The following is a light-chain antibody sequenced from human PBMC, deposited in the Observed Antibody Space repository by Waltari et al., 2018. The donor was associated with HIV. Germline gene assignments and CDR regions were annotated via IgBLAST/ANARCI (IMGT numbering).Light chain of an antibody. Sequence: SSELTQDPAVSVALGQTVRITCQGDSFRDYYASWYQQKPGQAPKVVIHGENNRPSGIPDRFSGSSSGNTASLTITGAQAEDEADYYCNSRDRTGDHLVFGGGTKLTVL. CDR3: NSRDRTGDHLV. V-gene: IGLV3-19*01. CDR1: SFRDYY. CDR2: GEN. J-gene: IGLJ2*01.